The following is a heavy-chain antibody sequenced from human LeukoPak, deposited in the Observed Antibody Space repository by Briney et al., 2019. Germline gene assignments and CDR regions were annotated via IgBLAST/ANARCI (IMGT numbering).Heavy chain of an antibody. J-gene: IGHJ4*02. CDR1: GGSFSGYY. D-gene: IGHD1-1*01. V-gene: IGHV4-34*01. CDR3: AVGWKEYYFDY. CDR2: INHSGST. Sequence: NPSETLSLTCAVYGGSFSGYYWSWIRQPPGKGLEWIGEINHSGSTNYNPSLKSRVTISVDTSKNQFSLKLSSVTAADTAVYYCAVGWKEYYFDYWGQGTLVTVS.